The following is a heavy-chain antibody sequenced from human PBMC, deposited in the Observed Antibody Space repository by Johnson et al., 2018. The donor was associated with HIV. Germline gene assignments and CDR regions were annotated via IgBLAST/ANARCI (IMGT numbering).Heavy chain of an antibody. J-gene: IGHJ3*02. D-gene: IGHD6-13*01. Sequence: QVQLVESGGGVVQSGRSLRLSCAASGFTFSSHAIHWVRQAPGKGLEWVAVISYDGSNRYYAASVKGRFTISRDNAKNSLYLQMNSLIAEVTAVYYCARDQKSSWYPREDAFDIWGQGTMVTVSS. CDR3: ARDQKSSWYPREDAFDI. CDR1: GFTFSSHA. V-gene: IGHV3-30-3*01. CDR2: ISYDGSNR.